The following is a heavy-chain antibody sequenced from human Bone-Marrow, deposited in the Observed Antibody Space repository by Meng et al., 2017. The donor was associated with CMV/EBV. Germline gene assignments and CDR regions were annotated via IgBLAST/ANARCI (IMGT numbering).Heavy chain of an antibody. Sequence: SVKVSCKASGYTFTSYGISWVRQAPGQGLEWMGWISAYNGNTNYAQKLQGRVTMTTDTSTSTAYMELRSLRSDDTAVYYCARDISYSGDRNWFDPWGQGTLVTFYS. CDR1: GYTFTSYG. CDR2: ISAYNGNT. V-gene: IGHV1-18*01. CDR3: ARDISYSGDRNWFDP. D-gene: IGHD1-26*01. J-gene: IGHJ5*02.